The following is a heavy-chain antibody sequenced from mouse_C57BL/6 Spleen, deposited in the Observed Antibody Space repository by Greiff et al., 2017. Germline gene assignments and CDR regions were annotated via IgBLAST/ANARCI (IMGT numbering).Heavy chain of an antibody. Sequence: VQLQQPGAELVKPGASVKLSCKASGYTFTSYWMQWVKQRPGQGLEWIGEIDPSDSYTNYNQKFKGKATLTVDTSSSTAYMQLSSLTSEDSAVYYCATRDYYGSSPWFAYWGQGTLVTFSA. CDR2: IDPSDSYT. CDR1: GYTFTSYW. V-gene: IGHV1-50*01. J-gene: IGHJ3*01. CDR3: ATRDYYGSSPWFAY. D-gene: IGHD1-1*01.